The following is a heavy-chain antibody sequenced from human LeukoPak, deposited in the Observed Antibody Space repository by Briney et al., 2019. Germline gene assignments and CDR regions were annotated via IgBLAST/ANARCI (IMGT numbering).Heavy chain of an antibody. CDR3: ARDQNEGYGDYFYYFDY. V-gene: IGHV3-33*01. CDR2: IWYDGSNN. D-gene: IGHD4-17*01. Sequence: PWRSLRLSCAASGFTFSSYGMHWVRQAPGKGLEWVAVIWYDGSNNYYVDSVKGRFTISRDYSKNTLYLQMNSLRAEDTAVYYCARDQNEGYGDYFYYFDYWGQGTLVT. CDR1: GFTFSSYG. J-gene: IGHJ4*02.